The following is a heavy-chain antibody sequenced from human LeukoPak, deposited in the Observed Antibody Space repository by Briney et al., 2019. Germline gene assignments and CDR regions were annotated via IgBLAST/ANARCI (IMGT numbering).Heavy chain of an antibody. D-gene: IGHD5-12*01. CDR1: GCSISSSSYY. CDR2: IYYSGST. V-gene: IGHV4-39*07. Sequence: SETLSLTCTVSGCSISSSSYYWGWIRQPPGKGLEWIGRIYYSGSTYYNPSLKSRVTISLDTSKNQFSLKLNSVTAADTAVHYCARKDPGYSGYSDFDYWGQGTQVTVSP. CDR3: ARKDPGYSGYSDFDY. J-gene: IGHJ4*02.